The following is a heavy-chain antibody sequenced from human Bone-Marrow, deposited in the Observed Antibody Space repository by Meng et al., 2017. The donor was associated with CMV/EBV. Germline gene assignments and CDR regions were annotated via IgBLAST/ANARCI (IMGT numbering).Heavy chain of an antibody. Sequence: GESLKISCTASGFTFGDYAMSWVRQAPGKGLEWVGFIRSKAYGGTTEYAASVKGRFTISRDDSKSIAYLQMNSLKTEDTAVYYCTRESELPPANAFDIWVKGQWSPSPQ. D-gene: IGHD1-26*01. CDR1: GFTFGDYA. CDR2: IRSKAYGGTT. CDR3: TRESELPPANAFDI. J-gene: IGHJ3*02. V-gene: IGHV3-49*04.